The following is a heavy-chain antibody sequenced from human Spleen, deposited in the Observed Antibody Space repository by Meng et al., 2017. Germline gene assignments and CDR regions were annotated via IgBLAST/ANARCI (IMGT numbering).Heavy chain of an antibody. Sequence: GEALNISCAAPGFTFSSYSMNWVRQAPGKGLEWVSSISSSSSYIYYADSVKGRFTISRDNAKNSLYLQMNSLRAEDTAVYYCARDRIVVVTAMARTNWFEPWGQGTLVTVSS. V-gene: IGHV3-21*01. CDR2: ISSSSSYI. D-gene: IGHD2-21*02. CDR1: GFTFSSYS. J-gene: IGHJ5*02. CDR3: ARDRIVVVTAMARTNWFEP.